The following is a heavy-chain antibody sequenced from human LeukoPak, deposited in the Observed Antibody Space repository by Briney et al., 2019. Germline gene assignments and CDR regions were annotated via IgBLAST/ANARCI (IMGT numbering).Heavy chain of an antibody. D-gene: IGHD6-19*01. V-gene: IGHV3-9*01. J-gene: IGHJ4*02. CDR2: ISWNSGSI. CDR3: AREYLAVAAYFDY. Sequence: GGSLRLSCAASGFTFDDYAMPWVRQAPGKGLEWVSGISWNSGSIGYADSVKGRFTISRDNAKNSLYLQMNSLRAEDTAVYYCAREYLAVAAYFDYWGQGTLVTVSS. CDR1: GFTFDDYA.